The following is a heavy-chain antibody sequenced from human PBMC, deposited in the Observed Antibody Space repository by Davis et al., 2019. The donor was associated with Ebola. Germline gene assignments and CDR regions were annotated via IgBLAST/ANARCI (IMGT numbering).Heavy chain of an antibody. D-gene: IGHD5-24*01. CDR1: ENSFSTYW. J-gene: IGHJ4*02. CDR2: IYTGDSDT. Sequence: GESLKISCKDSENSFSTYWIAWVRQMPGKGLEWMGLIYTGDSDTRYSPSFQGQVTISADKSMSTAYLQWSSLKASDTAIYYCARGTDGYNPGGYFDSWGQGTLVTVSS. V-gene: IGHV5-51*01. CDR3: ARGTDGYNPGGYFDS.